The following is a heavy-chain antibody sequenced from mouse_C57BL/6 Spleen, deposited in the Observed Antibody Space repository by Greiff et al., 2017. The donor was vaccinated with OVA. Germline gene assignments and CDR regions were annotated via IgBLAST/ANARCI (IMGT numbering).Heavy chain of an antibody. Sequence: QVQLKQSGAELVKPGASVKISCKASGYAFSSYWMNWVKQRPGKGLEWIGQIYPGDGDTNYNGKFKGKATLTADKSSSTAYMQLSSLTSEDSAVYFCARWIDSSGSRFAYWGQGTLVTVSA. CDR3: ARWIDSSGSRFAY. D-gene: IGHD3-2*02. CDR1: GYAFSSYW. V-gene: IGHV1-80*01. CDR2: IYPGDGDT. J-gene: IGHJ3*01.